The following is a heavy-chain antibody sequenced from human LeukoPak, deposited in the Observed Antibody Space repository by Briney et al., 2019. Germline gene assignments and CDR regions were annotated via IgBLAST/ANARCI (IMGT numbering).Heavy chain of an antibody. D-gene: IGHD3-22*01. Sequence: GGSPRLSCAASGFTFTDYSLHWVRQAPGKGLEWVAVISFDGIKKYYADSVKGRFTISRDTSKDTLYLQMNSLRAEDTAVYYCASLDSSGDWGQGTLVTVSS. CDR2: ISFDGIKK. J-gene: IGHJ4*02. CDR3: ASLDSSGD. V-gene: IGHV3-30-3*01. CDR1: GFTFTDYS.